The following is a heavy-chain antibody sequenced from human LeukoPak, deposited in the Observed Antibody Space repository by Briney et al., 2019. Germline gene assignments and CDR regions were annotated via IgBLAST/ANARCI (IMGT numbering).Heavy chain of an antibody. J-gene: IGHJ2*01. CDR1: GFTFSSSW. V-gene: IGHV3-74*01. CDR2: INNDASSA. D-gene: IGHD4-11*01. Sequence: PGGSLRLSCAASGFTFSSSWMHWVRQTPGKGLVWVSHINNDASSATYADSVKGRFTISRDNAKNTLYLQMNSLRAEGTAVYYCARLQGSFWYFDLWGLGTLVTVSS. CDR3: ARLQGSFWYFDL.